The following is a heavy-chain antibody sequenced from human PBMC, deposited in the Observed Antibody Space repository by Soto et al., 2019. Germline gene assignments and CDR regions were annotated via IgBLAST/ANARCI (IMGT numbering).Heavy chain of an antibody. D-gene: IGHD3-3*01. J-gene: IGHJ6*02. CDR3: ARVGTICDVVTLYGMDV. V-gene: IGHV1-18*01. CDR1: GYPLTSYG. CDR2: ISGYNGNT. Sequence: ASVKVSCKASGYPLTSYGISWLRRAPGQGLEWMGWISGYNGNTNCAPKLQGRVTMTTDTSTSTAYMELRSLRSDDTAVYYCARVGTICDVVTLYGMDVWGQGTTVTVSS.